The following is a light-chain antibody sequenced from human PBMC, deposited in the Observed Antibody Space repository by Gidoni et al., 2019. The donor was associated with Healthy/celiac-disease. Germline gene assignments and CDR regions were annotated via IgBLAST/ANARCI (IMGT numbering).Light chain of an antibody. Sequence: EIVLTQSPATLSLSPGERATLSCRASQSVSSYLAWYQQKPGQAPRLLIYDASTRATGIPARFSGSGSGTDFTLTISSLEPEDFAVYYCQQRKETFGQGTKVEIK. J-gene: IGKJ1*01. CDR1: QSVSSY. CDR2: DAS. CDR3: QQRKET. V-gene: IGKV3-11*01.